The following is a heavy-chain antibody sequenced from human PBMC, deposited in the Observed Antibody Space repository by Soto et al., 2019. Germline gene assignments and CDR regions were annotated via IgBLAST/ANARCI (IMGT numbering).Heavy chain of an antibody. CDR3: AKDQTPLLWFGESLFAG. CDR1: GFTFSSYA. CDR2: ISGSGGST. V-gene: IGHV3-23*01. D-gene: IGHD3-10*01. Sequence: VGSLRLSCAASGFTFSSYAMSWVRQAPGKGLEWVSAISGSGGSTYYADSVKGRFTISRDNSKNTLYLQMNSLRAEDTAVYYCAKDQTPLLWFGESLFAGWGQGTLVTVSS. J-gene: IGHJ4*02.